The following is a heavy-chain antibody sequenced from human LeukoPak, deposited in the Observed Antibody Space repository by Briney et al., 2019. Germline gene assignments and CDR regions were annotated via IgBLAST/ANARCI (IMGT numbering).Heavy chain of an antibody. CDR3: ARDLGAAATWFDP. V-gene: IGHV3-33*08. CDR1: GFTFSSYA. CDR2: IWYDASNR. Sequence: PGGSLRLSCAASGFTFSSYAMSWVRQAPGKGLEWVAVIWYDASNRYYADSVKGRFTISRDNSKNTLYLQMNSLRAEDTAVYFCARDLGAAATWFDPWGQGTLVTVSS. J-gene: IGHJ5*02. D-gene: IGHD6-25*01.